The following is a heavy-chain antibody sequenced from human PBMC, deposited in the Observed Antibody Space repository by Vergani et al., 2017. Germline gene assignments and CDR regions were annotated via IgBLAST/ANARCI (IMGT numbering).Heavy chain of an antibody. D-gene: IGHD3-10*01. CDR3: ARDYHDGSGNPLYYMDV. J-gene: IGHJ6*03. V-gene: IGHV3-30-3*01. CDR2: ISYDGSNK. CDR1: GFTFSSYA. Sequence: QVQLVESGGGVVQPGRSLRLSCAASGFTFSSYAMHWVRQAPGKGLEWVAVISYDGSNKYYADSVKGRFTISRDNSKNTLYLQMNSLRAEDTAVYYCARDYHDGSGNPLYYMDVWGKGTTVTVSS.